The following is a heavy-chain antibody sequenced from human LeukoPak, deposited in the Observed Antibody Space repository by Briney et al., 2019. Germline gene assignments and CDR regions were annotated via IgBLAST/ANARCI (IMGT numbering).Heavy chain of an antibody. CDR2: IYYSGST. CDR1: GDSISGYY. CDR3: ARGRNWFDP. Sequence: PSETLSLTCTVSGDSISGYYWSWIRQPPGKGLEWIGYIYYSGSTNYNPSLKSRVTISVDTSKNQFSLKLSSVTAADTAVYYCARGRNWFDPWGQGTLVTVSS. J-gene: IGHJ5*02. V-gene: IGHV4-59*01.